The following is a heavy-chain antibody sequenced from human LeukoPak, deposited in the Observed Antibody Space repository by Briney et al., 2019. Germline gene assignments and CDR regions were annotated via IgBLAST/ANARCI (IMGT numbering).Heavy chain of an antibody. CDR1: GGSISSYFW. J-gene: IGHJ5*02. V-gene: IGHV2-5*08. Sequence: TLSLTCTVAGGSISSYFWSWLRQPPGNALEWLALIYWDDDKRYSPSLKSRLTITTDTSKNQVVLTMTNMDPVDTATYYCAHRVYSSSWSNWFDPGGQGTLVTVSS. CDR3: AHRVYSSSWSNWFDP. CDR2: IYWDDDK. D-gene: IGHD6-13*01.